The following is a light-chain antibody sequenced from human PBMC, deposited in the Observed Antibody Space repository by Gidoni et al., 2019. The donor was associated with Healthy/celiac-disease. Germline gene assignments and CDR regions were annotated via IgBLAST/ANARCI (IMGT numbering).Light chain of an antibody. J-gene: IGKJ3*01. V-gene: IGKV3-15*01. CDR1: QSVSSN. CDR2: GAS. CDR3: QQYNNWPPVT. Sequence: EIVMTQSPATLSVSPGERATLSCRASQSVSSNLAWYQQKPGQAPRLLIYGASTRATGIPASFSGSGSGTEFTLTISSLQSEDCAVYYCQQYNNWPPVTFGPGTKVDIK.